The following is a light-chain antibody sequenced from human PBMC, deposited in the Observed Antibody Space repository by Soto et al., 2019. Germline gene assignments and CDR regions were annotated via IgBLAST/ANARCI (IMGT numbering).Light chain of an antibody. CDR1: NSNIGAGYD. Sequence: ALPQPPSVSGAPGQRVTISCTGSNSNIGAGYDVHWYQQLPGTAPKLLIYGNSNRPSGVPDRFSDSKSATSASLAITGLQAEDEADYYCQSYDSSRSGYVFGTGTKVT. CDR3: QSYDSSRSGYV. CDR2: GNS. J-gene: IGLJ1*01. V-gene: IGLV1-40*01.